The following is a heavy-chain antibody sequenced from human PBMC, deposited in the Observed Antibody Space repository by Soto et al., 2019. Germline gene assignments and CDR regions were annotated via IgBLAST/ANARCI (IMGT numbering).Heavy chain of an antibody. Sequence: GGSLRLSCAASGFTFSSYSMNWVRQAPGKGLEWVSSISSSSSYIYYADSMKGRFTISRDNAKNSLYLQMNSLRAEDTAVYYCARDLRRTPHDIWGQGTMVTVSS. CDR2: ISSSSSYI. J-gene: IGHJ3*02. D-gene: IGHD2-15*01. CDR1: GFTFSSYS. V-gene: IGHV3-21*01. CDR3: ARDLRRTPHDI.